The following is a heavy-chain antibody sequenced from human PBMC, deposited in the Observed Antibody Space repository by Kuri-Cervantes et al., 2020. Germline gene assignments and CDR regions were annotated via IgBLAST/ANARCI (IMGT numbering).Heavy chain of an antibody. CDR1: GGTFSSYA. V-gene: IGHV1-69*13. Sequence: SVKVSCKASGGTFSSYAISWVRQAPGQGLEWMGGIIPIFGTANYAQKFQGRVTITADESTSTAYMELNSLRAEDTAVYYCARDQAYCSGGSCPIDYWGQGTLVTVSS. J-gene: IGHJ4*02. D-gene: IGHD2-15*01. CDR2: IIPIFGTA. CDR3: ARDQAYCSGGSCPIDY.